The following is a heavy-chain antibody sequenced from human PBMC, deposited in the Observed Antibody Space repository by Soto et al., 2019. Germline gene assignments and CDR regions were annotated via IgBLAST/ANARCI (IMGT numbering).Heavy chain of an antibody. CDR2: TNPNSGGT. Sequence: ASVKVSCKASGYTFTGYYMHWVRQAPGQGLEWMGWTNPNSGGTNYAQKFQGWVSMTRDTSISTAYMELSRLRSDDTAVYYCAREGGGDIVVVPAAMREYNWFDPSGQGTLVTVSS. J-gene: IGHJ5*02. CDR1: GYTFTGYY. V-gene: IGHV1-2*04. D-gene: IGHD2-2*01. CDR3: AREGGGDIVVVPAAMREYNWFDP.